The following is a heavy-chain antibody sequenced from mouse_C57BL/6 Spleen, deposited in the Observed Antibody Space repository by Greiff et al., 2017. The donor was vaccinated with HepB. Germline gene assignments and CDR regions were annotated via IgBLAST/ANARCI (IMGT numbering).Heavy chain of an antibody. Sequence: VKLQQSGAELVKPGASVKMSCKASGYTFTTYPIEWMKQNHGKSLEWIGNFHPYNDDTKYNEKFKGKATLTVEKSSSTVYLELSRLTSDDSAVYYCAIAYYSNHYAMDYWGQGTSVTVSS. V-gene: IGHV1-47*01. CDR2: FHPYNDDT. D-gene: IGHD2-5*01. CDR1: GYTFTTYP. CDR3: AIAYYSNHYAMDY. J-gene: IGHJ4*01.